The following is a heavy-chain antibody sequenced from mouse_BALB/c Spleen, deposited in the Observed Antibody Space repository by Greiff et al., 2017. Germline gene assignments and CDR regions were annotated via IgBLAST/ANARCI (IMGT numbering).Heavy chain of an antibody. D-gene: IGHD2-4*01. CDR1: GYTFTSYW. CDR3: ARGTMITTDYFDY. Sequence: VQLQQPGAELVKPGASVKLSCKASGYTFTSYWMHWVKQRPGQGLEWIGEINPSNGRTNYNEKFKSKATLTVDKSSSTAYMQLSSLTSEDSAVYYCARGTMITTDYFDYWGQGTTLTVSS. CDR2: INPSNGRT. V-gene: IGHV1S81*02. J-gene: IGHJ2*01.